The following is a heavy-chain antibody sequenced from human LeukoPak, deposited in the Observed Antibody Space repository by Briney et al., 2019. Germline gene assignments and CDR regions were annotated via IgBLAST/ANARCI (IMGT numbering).Heavy chain of an antibody. D-gene: IGHD2-2*01. Sequence: GASVKVSCKASGYSFTGYYMHWVRQAPGQGLEWMGWINPNSGGTNYAQKFQGRVTMTRDTSISTAYMELSRLRSDDTAVYYCARDLLYCSRTSCYGTGYYYYYYYGMDVWGQGTTVTVSS. CDR3: ARDLLYCSRTSCYGTGYYYYYYYGMDV. CDR2: INPNSGGT. J-gene: IGHJ6*02. V-gene: IGHV1-2*02. CDR1: GYSFTGYY.